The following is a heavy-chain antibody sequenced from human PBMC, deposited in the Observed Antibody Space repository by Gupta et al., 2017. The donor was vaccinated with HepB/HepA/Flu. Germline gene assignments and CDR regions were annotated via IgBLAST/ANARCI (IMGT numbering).Heavy chain of an antibody. CDR2: ISSSSSYI. V-gene: IGHV3-21*01. D-gene: IGHD2-2*01. CDR3: AREGVGCSSTSCYPDY. Sequence: EVQLVESGGGLVKPGGSLRLSCAASGFTFSSYSMNWVRQAPGKGLEWVSSISSSSSYIYYADSVKGRFTISRDNAKNSLYLQMNSLRAEDTAVYYCAREGVGCSSTSCYPDYWGQGTLVTVSS. CDR1: GFTFSSYS. J-gene: IGHJ4*02.